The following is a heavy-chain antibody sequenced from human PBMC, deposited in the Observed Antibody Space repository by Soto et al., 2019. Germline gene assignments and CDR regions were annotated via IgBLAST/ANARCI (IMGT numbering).Heavy chain of an antibody. CDR1: GYIFTSYY. V-gene: IGHV1-46*01. CDR2: INPSGGST. CDR3: VRDSPIGSTFSGYDGIDY. D-gene: IGHD5-12*01. J-gene: IGHJ4*02. Sequence: EASVKVSCKASGYIFTSYYMHWVRKAPGQGLEWMGIINPSGGSTGYGQKFQGRVTMTRDTSTSTVYMELSSLRSEDTAVYYCVRDSPIGSTFSGYDGIDYWGQGTLVTVSS.